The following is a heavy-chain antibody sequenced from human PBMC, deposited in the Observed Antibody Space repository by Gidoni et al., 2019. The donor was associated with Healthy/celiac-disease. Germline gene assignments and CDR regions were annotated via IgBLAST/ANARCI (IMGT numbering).Heavy chain of an antibody. CDR2: INHSGSN. Sequence: QLQLQQSGAGLLRPLETLSLTCAVYGRSFSGDYWSCIRQPPGKGLEWIGEINHSGSNNYNPSLKSRVTISVDTYKTQFSLKLSSVTAADTAVYYCARGGTYYDILTGYSQPYGMDVWGQGTTVTVSS. CDR3: ARGGTYYDILTGYSQPYGMDV. D-gene: IGHD3-9*01. CDR1: GRSFSGDY. J-gene: IGHJ6*02. V-gene: IGHV4-34*01.